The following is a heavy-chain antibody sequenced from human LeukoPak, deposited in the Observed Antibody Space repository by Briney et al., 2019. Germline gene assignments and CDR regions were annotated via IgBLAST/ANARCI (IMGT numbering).Heavy chain of an antibody. CDR3: AKDFVAAATLDAFDI. J-gene: IGHJ3*02. CDR1: GFTFSSYG. CDR2: ISYDGSNR. D-gene: IGHD6-13*01. V-gene: IGHV3-30*18. Sequence: GGSLRLTCAVSGFTFSSYGMHWVRQAPGKGLEWVAVISYDGSNRYYADSVKGRFTISRDTSKNTLYLQMNSLRAEDTAVYYCAKDFVAAATLDAFDIWGQGTMVTVSS.